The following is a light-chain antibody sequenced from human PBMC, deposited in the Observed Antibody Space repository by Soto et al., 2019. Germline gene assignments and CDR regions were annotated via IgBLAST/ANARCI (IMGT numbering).Light chain of an antibody. CDR3: GTWDSGLSGVV. V-gene: IGLV1-51*01. J-gene: IGLJ3*02. Sequence: QSVLTQPPSVSAAPGQKVTISCSGSSSNIENNYVSWYQQFPGTAPKLLIYDNNKRPSGIPDRFSGSKSGTSDTLGITGLQTGDEADYYCGTWDSGLSGVVFGGGTKLTVL. CDR2: DNN. CDR1: SSNIENNY.